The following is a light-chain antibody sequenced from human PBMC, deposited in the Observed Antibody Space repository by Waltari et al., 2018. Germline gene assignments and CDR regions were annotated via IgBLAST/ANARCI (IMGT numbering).Light chain of an antibody. V-gene: IGKV3-20*01. CDR3: HQYASLPIT. J-gene: IGKJ5*01. CDR2: YTY. Sequence: IVLTQSPGTLSLSPGQRATLSCRARQTVNNSYLAWSQQKPGQAPRLLIYYTYNRAAGIPDRFSGSGSGTDFILTIRRLEPEDSAVFYCHQYASLPITFGQGTRLEIK. CDR1: QTVNNSY.